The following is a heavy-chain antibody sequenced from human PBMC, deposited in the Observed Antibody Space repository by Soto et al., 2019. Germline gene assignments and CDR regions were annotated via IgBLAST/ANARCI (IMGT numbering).Heavy chain of an antibody. CDR2: INAGNGNT. CDR1: GYTFTGYA. J-gene: IGHJ4*02. CDR3: ARAVAVPADFDY. Sequence: QVQLVQSGAEEKKPGASVKVSCKASGYTFTGYAMHWVRQAPGQRLEWMGWINAGNGNTKYSQKFRGRVTISRDTSASTAYRELSSLGSEDTAVYYCARAVAVPADFDYWGQGTLVTVSS. V-gene: IGHV1-3*05. D-gene: IGHD6-19*01.